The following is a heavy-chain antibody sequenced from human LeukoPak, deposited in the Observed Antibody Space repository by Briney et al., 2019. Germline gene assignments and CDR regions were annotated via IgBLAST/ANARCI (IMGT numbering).Heavy chain of an antibody. CDR3: AREERTYYYGSGSYYDY. CDR1: GYTFTTYA. D-gene: IGHD3-10*01. J-gene: IGHJ4*02. CDR2: IHAGNGNT. V-gene: IGHV1-3*01. Sequence: ASVKVSRKASGYTFTTYAMHWVRQAPGHRLEWMPWIHAGNGNTKYSQKFQGRVTITRDTSASTAYMELSSLRSEDTAVYYCAREERTYYYGSGSYYDYWGQGTLVTVSS.